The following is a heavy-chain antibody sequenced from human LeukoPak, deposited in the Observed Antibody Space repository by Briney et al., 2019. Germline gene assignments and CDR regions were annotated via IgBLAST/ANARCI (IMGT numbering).Heavy chain of an antibody. CDR3: AKEEVLYSSSWRWFDP. Sequence: GGSLRLSCAASGFTFSSYGMHWVRQAPGKGLEWVAVISYDGSNKYYADSVKGRFTISRDNSKNTLYLQMNSLRAEDTAVYYCAKEEVLYSSSWRWFDPWGQGTLVTVSS. D-gene: IGHD6-13*01. CDR2: ISYDGSNK. CDR1: GFTFSSYG. V-gene: IGHV3-30*18. J-gene: IGHJ5*02.